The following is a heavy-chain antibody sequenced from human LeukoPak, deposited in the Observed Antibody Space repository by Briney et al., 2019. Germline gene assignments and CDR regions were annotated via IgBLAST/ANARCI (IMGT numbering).Heavy chain of an antibody. Sequence: ASVKVSCKVSGYTLTELSMHWVRQAPGKGLEWMGGFDPEDGETIYAQKFQGRVTMTEDTSTDTAYMELSSLRSEDTAVYYCARGGLLRYFDWLEGPGPGWGQGTLVTVSS. J-gene: IGHJ4*02. CDR3: ARGGLLRYFDWLEGPGPG. CDR2: FDPEDGET. V-gene: IGHV1-24*01. D-gene: IGHD3-9*01. CDR1: GYTLTELS.